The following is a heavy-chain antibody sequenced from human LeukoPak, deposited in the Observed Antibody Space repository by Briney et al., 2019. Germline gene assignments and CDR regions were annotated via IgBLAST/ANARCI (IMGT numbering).Heavy chain of an antibody. Sequence: PGGSLRLSCAASGFTFSSYTITRVRQAPGKGLEWVSSISGSGGGTYYADSVKGRSTISRDNSKNTLFLQMNSLRAEDTAIYYCAKRNSGWNFDYWGQGTMVTVSS. CDR1: GFTFSSYT. CDR2: ISGSGGGT. D-gene: IGHD6-19*01. CDR3: AKRNSGWNFDY. V-gene: IGHV3-23*01. J-gene: IGHJ4*02.